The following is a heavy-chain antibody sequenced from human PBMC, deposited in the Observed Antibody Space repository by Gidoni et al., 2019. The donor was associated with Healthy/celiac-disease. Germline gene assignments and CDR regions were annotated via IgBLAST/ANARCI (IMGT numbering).Heavy chain of an antibody. Sequence: QGQLVESGGGGVQPGGSLRLTCAAAGLTFSSYGMHWVRQAPGKGLGWVAVISYDGSNKYYADSVKGRFTISRDNSKNTLYLQMNSLRAEDTAVCYCARDRRDDWLELGYYYGMDVWGQGTTVTVSS. CDR1: GLTFSSYG. D-gene: IGHD1-7*01. V-gene: IGHV3-30*03. J-gene: IGHJ6*02. CDR3: ARDRRDDWLELGYYYGMDV. CDR2: ISYDGSNK.